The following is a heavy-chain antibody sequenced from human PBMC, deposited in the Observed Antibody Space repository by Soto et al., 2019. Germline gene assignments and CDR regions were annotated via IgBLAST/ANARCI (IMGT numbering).Heavy chain of an antibody. CDR2: IYYSGST. CDR3: ARDNKVCLLPVSWFDP. J-gene: IGHJ5*02. V-gene: IGHV4-31*03. CDR1: GGSISSGGYY. Sequence: QVQLQESGPGLVKPSQTLSLTCTVSGGSISSGGYYWSWIRQHPGKGLEWIGYIYYSGSTYYNPSLKSRVTISVDTSKNQFSLKLSSVTAADTAVYYCARDNKVCLLPVSWFDPWGQGTLVTVSS. D-gene: IGHD2-15*01.